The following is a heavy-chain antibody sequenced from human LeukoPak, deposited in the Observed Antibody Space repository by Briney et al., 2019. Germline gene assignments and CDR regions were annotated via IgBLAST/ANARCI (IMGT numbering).Heavy chain of an antibody. CDR3: AIPGFHDSSSWYGYWFDP. J-gene: IGHJ5*02. CDR2: IIPIFGTA. D-gene: IGHD6-13*01. Sequence: SVKVSCKASGGTFSSYAISWVRQAPGQGLEWMGGIIPIFGTANYAQKFQGRVTITADESTSTAYMELSSLRSEDTAVYYCAIPGFHDSSSWYGYWFDPWGQGTLVTVSS. V-gene: IGHV1-69*13. CDR1: GGTFSSYA.